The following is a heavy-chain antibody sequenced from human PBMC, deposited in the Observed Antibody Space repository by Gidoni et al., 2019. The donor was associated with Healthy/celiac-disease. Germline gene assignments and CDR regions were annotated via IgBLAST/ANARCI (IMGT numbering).Heavy chain of an antibody. V-gene: IGHV1-69*01. J-gene: IGHJ2*01. CDR3: AREFRCSGGSCYRYWYFDL. CDR1: GGTFSSYA. D-gene: IGHD2-15*01. Sequence: QVQLVQSGAEVKKPGSSVKVSCKASGGTFSSYAISWVRQAPGQGLEWMGGIIPIFGTANYAQKFQGRVRITADESTSTAYMELSSLRSEDTAVYYCAREFRCSGGSCYRYWYFDLWGRGTLVTVSS. CDR2: IIPIFGTA.